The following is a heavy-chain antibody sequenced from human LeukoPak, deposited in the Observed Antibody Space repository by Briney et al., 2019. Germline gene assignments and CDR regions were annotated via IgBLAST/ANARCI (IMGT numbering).Heavy chain of an antibody. Sequence: PGGSLRLSCTASGFKFDDYDMSWVRQGPGKGLEWGSGITWNGDKTGYADSVRGRFAISRDNTKKSLYLQMSSLRAEDTALYYCARDPFCSSSTGCYFEDWFDPWGPGTLVTVSS. CDR3: ARDPFCSSSTGCYFEDWFDP. CDR1: GFKFDDYD. V-gene: IGHV3-20*04. D-gene: IGHD2-2*01. CDR2: ITWNGDKT. J-gene: IGHJ5*02.